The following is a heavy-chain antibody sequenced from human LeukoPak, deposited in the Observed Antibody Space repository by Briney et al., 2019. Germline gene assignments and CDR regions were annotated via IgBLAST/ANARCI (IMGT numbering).Heavy chain of an antibody. CDR2: MYNSGST. CDR3: ARGIESYGDYGY. CDR1: AFSGSGFY. Sequence: PSVTLSLTCTVSAFSGSGFYWSWIRQAPGQGLKWIAYMYNSGSTNYNPSLKSRVTISIDTSKNQFSLKLSSLTAADTAIYYCARGIESYGDYGYWGQGILVTVSS. J-gene: IGHJ4*02. D-gene: IGHD4-17*01. V-gene: IGHV4-59*02.